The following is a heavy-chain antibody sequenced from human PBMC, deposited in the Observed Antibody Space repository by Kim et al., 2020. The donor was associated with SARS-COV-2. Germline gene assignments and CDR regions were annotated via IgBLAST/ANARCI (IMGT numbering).Heavy chain of an antibody. D-gene: IGHD2-2*01. Sequence: GGSLRLSCVASGFTFSSYAMHWVRQAPGKGLEWVAVISYDGSNKYYADSVKGRFTISRDNSKNTLYLQMNSLRAEDTAVYYCARDQVVVVPAAIPNYYY. CDR3: ARDQVVVVPAAIPNYYY. CDR2: ISYDGSNK. V-gene: IGHV3-30*04. J-gene: IGHJ6*01. CDR1: GFTFSSYA.